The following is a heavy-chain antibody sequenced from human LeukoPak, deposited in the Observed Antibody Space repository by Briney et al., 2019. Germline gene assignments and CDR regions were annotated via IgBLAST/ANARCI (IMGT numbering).Heavy chain of an antibody. J-gene: IGHJ4*02. V-gene: IGHV3-23*01. Sequence: PGGSLRLSCAASGFTFSSYGMHWVRQAPGKGLEWVSGISGSGGRTYYADSVKGRFTISRDNSKNTLYLQMNSLRAEDTAVYYCAKEKDSSTWPPIWDYWGQGTLVTVSS. CDR3: AKEKDSSTWPPIWDY. D-gene: IGHD6-13*01. CDR1: GFTFSSYG. CDR2: ISGSGGRT.